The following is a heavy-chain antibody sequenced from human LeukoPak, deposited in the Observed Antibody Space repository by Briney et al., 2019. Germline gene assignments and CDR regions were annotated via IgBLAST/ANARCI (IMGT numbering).Heavy chain of an antibody. V-gene: IGHV4-34*01. J-gene: IGHJ4*02. D-gene: IGHD3-10*01. CDR2: INHSGST. CDR3: AREWGSYYLIDY. CDR1: GGSFSGYY. Sequence: SETLSLTCAVCGGSFSGYYWSWIRQPPGKGLEWIGEINHSGSTNYNPSLKSRVTISVDTSKNQFSLKLSSVTAADTAVYYCAREWGSYYLIDYWGQGTLVTVSS.